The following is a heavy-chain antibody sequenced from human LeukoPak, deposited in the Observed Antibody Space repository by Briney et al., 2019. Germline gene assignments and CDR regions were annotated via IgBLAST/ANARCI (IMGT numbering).Heavy chain of an antibody. D-gene: IGHD3-22*01. Sequence: SETLSLTCTVSGGSISSGDYYWSWIRQPPGKGLEWIGYIYYSGSTYYNPSLKSRVTISVDTSKNQFSLKLSSVTAADTAVYYCARARDYDSSGYYHTFDYWGQGTLVTVSS. V-gene: IGHV4-30-4*01. J-gene: IGHJ4*02. CDR3: ARARDYDSSGYYHTFDY. CDR1: GGSISSGDYY. CDR2: IYYSGST.